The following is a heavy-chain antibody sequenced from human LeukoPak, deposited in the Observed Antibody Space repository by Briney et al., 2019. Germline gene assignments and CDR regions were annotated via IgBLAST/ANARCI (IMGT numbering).Heavy chain of an antibody. V-gene: IGHV4-39*07. Sequence: SETLSLTCTVSGGSISSSSYYWGWIRQPPGKGLEWIGSIYYSGSTYYNPSLKSRVTISVDTSKNQFSLKLSSVTAADTAVYYCARHCRFYYDFWSGYSCFDYWGQGTLVTVSS. CDR1: GGSISSSSYY. CDR3: ARHCRFYYDFWSGYSCFDY. CDR2: IYYSGST. D-gene: IGHD3-3*01. J-gene: IGHJ4*02.